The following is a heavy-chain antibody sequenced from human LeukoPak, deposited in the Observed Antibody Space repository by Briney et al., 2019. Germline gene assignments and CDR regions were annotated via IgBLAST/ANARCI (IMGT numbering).Heavy chain of an antibody. CDR3: ASPYYYGSGSYYHAFDI. D-gene: IGHD3-10*01. CDR1: GYSFSNYW. CDR2: IYPGDSDT. J-gene: IGHJ3*02. Sequence: GESLKISCEGSGYSFSNYWIGWVRQMPGKGLEWMGIIYPGDSDTRYSPSSQGQVTISADKSISTAYLQWSSLKASDTAMYHCASPYYYGSGSYYHAFDIWGQGTMVTVSS. V-gene: IGHV5-51*01.